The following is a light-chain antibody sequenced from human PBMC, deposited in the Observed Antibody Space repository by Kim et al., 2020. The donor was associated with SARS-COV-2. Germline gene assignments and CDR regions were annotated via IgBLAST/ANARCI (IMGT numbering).Light chain of an antibody. CDR1: QGGRNRF. CDR3: QQYGNSPPNT. J-gene: IGKJ2*01. CDR2: GAA. V-gene: IGKV3-20*01. Sequence: SPGGTASLSCRARQGGRNRFLAWYQEKPGQAPTLLMYGAARRATGIPQGVSGSGSGTDFILTISRLVPEDFAVYYCQQYGNSPPNTFGQGTKLEIK.